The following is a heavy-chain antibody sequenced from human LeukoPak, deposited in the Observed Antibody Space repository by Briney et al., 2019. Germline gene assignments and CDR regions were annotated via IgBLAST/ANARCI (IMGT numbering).Heavy chain of an antibody. CDR1: GGSISSYY. CDR3: AREVVATRWDPGFDY. J-gene: IGHJ4*02. CDR2: IYTSGST. D-gene: IGHD5-12*01. V-gene: IGHV4-4*07. Sequence: TSETLSLTCTVSGGSISSYYWSWIRQPAGKGLEWIGRIYTSGSTNYNPSLKSRVTMSVDTSKNQFSLKLSSVTAADTAVYYCAREVVATRWDPGFDYWGQGTLVTVSS.